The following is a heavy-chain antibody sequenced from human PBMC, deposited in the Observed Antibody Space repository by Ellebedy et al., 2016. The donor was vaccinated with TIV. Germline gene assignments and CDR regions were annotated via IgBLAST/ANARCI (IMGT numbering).Heavy chain of an antibody. CDR1: GYTFTGYY. D-gene: IGHD1-26*01. CDR3: ARGSGNYYADY. Sequence: ASVKVSCKASGYTFTGYYLHWVRQAPGQGLEWMGWMNPNSGNTGYAQKFQGRVSMTTDTSTNTAYMELRSLRSDDTAVYYCARGSGNYYADYWGQGTLVTVSS. CDR2: MNPNSGNT. J-gene: IGHJ4*02. V-gene: IGHV1-8*02.